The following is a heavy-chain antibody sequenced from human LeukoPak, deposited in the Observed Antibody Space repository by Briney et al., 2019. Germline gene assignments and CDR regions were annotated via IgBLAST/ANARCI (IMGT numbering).Heavy chain of an antibody. CDR1: GGSFSGFY. J-gene: IGHJ4*02. CDR2: INHSGST. D-gene: IGHD3-10*01. V-gene: IGHV4-34*01. CDR3: ARGRGYYGSYFDY. Sequence: SETLSLTCAVYGGSFSGFYWRWIRQPPGKGLEWIGEINHSGSTNYNPSLKSRVTISVDTSKNQFSLKLSSVTAADTAVYYCARGRGYYGSYFDYWGQGTLVTVSS.